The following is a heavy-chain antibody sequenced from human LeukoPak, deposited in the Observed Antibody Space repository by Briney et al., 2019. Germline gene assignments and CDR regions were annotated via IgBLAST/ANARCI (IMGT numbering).Heavy chain of an antibody. CDR1: GYTFTGYY. CDR3: ARSSDYVWGSYPTVYYFDY. V-gene: IGHV1-2*02. Sequence: GASVKVSCKASGYTFTGYYMHWVRQAPGQGLEWMGWINPNSGGTNYAQKFQGRVTMTRDTSISTAYMELSRLRSDDTAVYYCARSSDYVWGSYPTVYYFDYWGQGTLVTVSS. D-gene: IGHD3-16*02. CDR2: INPNSGGT. J-gene: IGHJ4*02.